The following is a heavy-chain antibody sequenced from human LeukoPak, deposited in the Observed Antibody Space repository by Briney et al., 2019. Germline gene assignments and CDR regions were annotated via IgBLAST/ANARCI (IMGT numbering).Heavy chain of an antibody. CDR1: GFTFSSYA. Sequence: GRSLRLSCAASGFTFSSYAMHWVRQAPGKGLEWVAVISYDGSNKYYVDSVKGRFTISRDNSKNTLYLQMNSLRAEDTAVYYCARGDGDYFDYWGQGTLVTVSS. J-gene: IGHJ4*02. V-gene: IGHV3-30*04. CDR3: ARGDGDYFDY. D-gene: IGHD4-17*01. CDR2: ISYDGSNK.